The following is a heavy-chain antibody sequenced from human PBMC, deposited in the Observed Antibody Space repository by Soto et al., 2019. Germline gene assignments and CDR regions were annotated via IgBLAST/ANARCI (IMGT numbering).Heavy chain of an antibody. D-gene: IGHD6-19*01. V-gene: IGHV4-34*01. CDR1: GGSFSGYY. CDR2: INHSGST. Sequence: SETLSLTCAVYGGSFSGYYWSWIRQPPGKGLEWIGEINHSGSTNYNPSLKSRVTISVDTSKNQFSLKLSSVTAADTAVYYCARGRRGSGWLRYFDYWGQGTLVTVSS. J-gene: IGHJ4*02. CDR3: ARGRRGSGWLRYFDY.